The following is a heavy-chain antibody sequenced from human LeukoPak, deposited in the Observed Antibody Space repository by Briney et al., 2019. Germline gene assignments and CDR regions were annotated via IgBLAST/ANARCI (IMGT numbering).Heavy chain of an antibody. Sequence: ASVKVSCKASGYTFTNYGISWVRQAPGQGGEGMGWISAYNGNTNYAQKLQGSVTMTTDTSTSTAYMELRSLRSDDTAVYYCARGGVGGAMDGYNWFDPWGQGTLVTVSS. CDR3: ARGGVGGAMDGYNWFDP. CDR1: GYTFTNYG. V-gene: IGHV1-18*01. CDR2: ISAYNGNT. J-gene: IGHJ5*02. D-gene: IGHD3-16*01.